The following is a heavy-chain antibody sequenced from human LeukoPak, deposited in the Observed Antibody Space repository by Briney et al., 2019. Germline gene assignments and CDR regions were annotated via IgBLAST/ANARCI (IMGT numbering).Heavy chain of an antibody. CDR2: IKPDGSNE. CDR3: VININWSFGS. CDR1: GFMFSNNW. V-gene: IGHV3-7*01. J-gene: IGHJ4*02. D-gene: IGHD1-1*01. Sequence: PGGSLRLSCGASGFMFSNNWMSWVRQAPGKGLEWMANIKPDGSNEYYADSVKGRFTISRDNAKNSLYLHMYSLRVEDTAIYYCVININWSFGSWGQGDVVIVSS.